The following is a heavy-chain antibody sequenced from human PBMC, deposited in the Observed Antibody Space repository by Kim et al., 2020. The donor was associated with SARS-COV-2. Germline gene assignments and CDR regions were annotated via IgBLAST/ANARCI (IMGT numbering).Heavy chain of an antibody. Sequence: YSGNTNYNPSLKSRVTISADTSENQFSLNLRSVTGADTAIYYCTRGSPPMFWGQGTTVTVSS. J-gene: IGHJ6*02. CDR2: YSGNT. V-gene: IGHV4-30-4*05. D-gene: IGHD3-10*02. CDR3: TRGSPPMF.